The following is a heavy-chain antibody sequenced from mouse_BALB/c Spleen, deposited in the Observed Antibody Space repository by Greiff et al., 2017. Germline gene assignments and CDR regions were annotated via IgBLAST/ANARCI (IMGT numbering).Heavy chain of an antibody. CDR2: ISSGSSTI. CDR1: GFTFSSFG. V-gene: IGHV5-17*02. CDR3: AREGNPYYFDY. Sequence: EVHLVESGGGLVQPGGSRKLSCAASGFTFSSFGMHWVRQAPEKGLEWVAYISSGSSTIYYADTVKGRFTISRDNPKNTLFLQMTSLRSEDTAMYYCAREGNPYYFDYWGQGTTLTVSS. D-gene: IGHD2-1*01. J-gene: IGHJ2*01.